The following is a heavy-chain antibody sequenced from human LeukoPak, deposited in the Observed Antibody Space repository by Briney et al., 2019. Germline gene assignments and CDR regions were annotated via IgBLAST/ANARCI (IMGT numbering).Heavy chain of an antibody. CDR3: AKDRPARDYGDYVFPDAFDI. D-gene: IGHD4-17*01. J-gene: IGHJ3*02. CDR1: GFTFSSYW. CDR2: IKQDGSEK. V-gene: IGHV3-7*04. Sequence: PGGSLRLSCAASGFTFSSYWMSWVRQAPGKGLEWVANIKQDGSEKYYVDSVKGRFTISRDNAKNSLYLQMNSLRAEDTAVYYCAKDRPARDYGDYVFPDAFDIWGQGTMVTVSS.